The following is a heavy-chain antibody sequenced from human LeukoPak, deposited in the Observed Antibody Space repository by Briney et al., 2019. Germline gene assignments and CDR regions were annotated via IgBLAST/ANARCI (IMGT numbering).Heavy chain of an antibody. Sequence: HTGGSLRLSCAASGFTFSSYWMHWVRQAPGKGLVWVSRINSDGSTTSYADSVKGRFTISRDNSKNTLYLQMNSLRAEDTAVYYCAKDSGYCSGGSCYLGSLVYWGQGTLVTVSS. D-gene: IGHD2-15*01. CDR3: AKDSGYCSGGSCYLGSLVY. V-gene: IGHV3-74*01. CDR2: INSDGSTT. CDR1: GFTFSSYW. J-gene: IGHJ4*02.